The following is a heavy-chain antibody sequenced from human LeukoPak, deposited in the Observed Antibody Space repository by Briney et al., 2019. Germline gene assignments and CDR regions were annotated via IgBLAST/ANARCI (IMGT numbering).Heavy chain of an antibody. V-gene: IGHV6-1*01. CDR3: ARDRFLHSFNY. CDR1: GDIGSSNSAA. D-gene: IGHD2/OR15-2a*01. CDR2: TYYRSKWYF. Sequence: SQTLSLTCAISGDIGSSNSAAGNWIRQSPSRGLEGLGRTYYRSKWYFDYAVSVKSRITINPDTSKNPFSLQLNSVTPEDTAVYYCARDRFLHSFNYWGQGTLVTVSS. J-gene: IGHJ4*02.